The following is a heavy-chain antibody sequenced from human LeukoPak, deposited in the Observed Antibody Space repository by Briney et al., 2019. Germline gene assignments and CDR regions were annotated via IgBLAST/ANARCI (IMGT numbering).Heavy chain of an antibody. J-gene: IGHJ4*02. CDR1: GFSISTYS. CDR2: ISSTSSYI. Sequence: GGSLRLSCAASGFSISTYSMDWVRQAPGKGLEWVSSISSTSSYIYYADAVKGRFTISRDNSKSTLYLQKNSLRAEDTAIYYCAKSRGIYDNSGWRTYDSWGQGILVTVSS. CDR3: AKSRGIYDNSGWRTYDS. V-gene: IGHV3-21*04. D-gene: IGHD6-19*01.